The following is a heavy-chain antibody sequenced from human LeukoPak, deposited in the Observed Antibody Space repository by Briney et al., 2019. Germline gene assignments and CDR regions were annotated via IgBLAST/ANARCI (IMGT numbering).Heavy chain of an antibody. CDR3: TAVAGTGY. CDR2: IRYDGSNK. CDR1: GFTFSSYG. D-gene: IGHD6-19*01. Sequence: GGSLRLSCTASGFTFSSYGMHWVRQAPGMGLEWVAFIRYDGSNKYYADSVKGRFTISRDNSKNTLYLQMNSLRAEDTAVYYCTAVAGTGYWGQGTLVTVSS. V-gene: IGHV3-30*02. J-gene: IGHJ4*02.